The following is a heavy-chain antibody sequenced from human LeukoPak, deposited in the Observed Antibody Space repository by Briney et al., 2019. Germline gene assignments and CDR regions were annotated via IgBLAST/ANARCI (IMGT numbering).Heavy chain of an antibody. CDR3: ASLGDTPEYSGSYYSGY. CDR2: ISSSGSTI. Sequence: GRSLRLSCAASGYTFNDYYMRWIPQAPGKALEWVSYISSSGSTIYYADSVKGRFTISRDNAKNSLYLQMNSLRAEDTAVYYCASLGDTPEYSGSYYSGYWGQGTLVTVSS. V-gene: IGHV3-11*01. D-gene: IGHD1-26*01. CDR1: GYTFNDYY. J-gene: IGHJ4*02.